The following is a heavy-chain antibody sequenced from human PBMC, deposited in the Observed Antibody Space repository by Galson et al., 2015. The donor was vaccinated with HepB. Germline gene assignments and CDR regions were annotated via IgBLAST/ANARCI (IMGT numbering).Heavy chain of an antibody. Sequence: PALVKPTQTLTLTCTFSGFSLSTSGMCVSWIRQPPGKALEWLARIDWDDDKYYSTSLKTRLTMSKDTSKNQVVLTMTNMDPVDTATYYWARTTIVGATIVDYWGQGTLVTVSS. D-gene: IGHD1-26*01. J-gene: IGHJ4*02. CDR1: GFSLSTSGMC. CDR3: ARTTIVGATIVDY. CDR2: IDWDDDK. V-gene: IGHV2-70*11.